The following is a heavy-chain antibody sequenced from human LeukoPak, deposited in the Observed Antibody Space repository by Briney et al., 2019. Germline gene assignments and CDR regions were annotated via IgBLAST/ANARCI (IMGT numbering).Heavy chain of an antibody. CDR2: MKSKTDGGTT. D-gene: IGHD2-2*01. Sequence: GSLRLSCAASGFTFSNAWMSWVRQPPGKGLEWVGRMKSKTDGGTTDYAAPAKGRFTISRDDSKNTLYLQMNSLKTEDTAVYYCTTDGAYCSSSTCYGGYYMDVWGKGTTVTVSS. V-gene: IGHV3-15*01. CDR3: TTDGAYCSSSTCYGGYYMDV. J-gene: IGHJ6*03. CDR1: GFTFSNAW.